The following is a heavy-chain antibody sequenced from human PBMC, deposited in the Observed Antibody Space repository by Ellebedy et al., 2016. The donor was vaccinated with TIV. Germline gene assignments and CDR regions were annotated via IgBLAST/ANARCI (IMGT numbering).Heavy chain of an antibody. J-gene: IGHJ4*02. CDR2: ISSSGSTI. D-gene: IGHD4-23*01. CDR3: ARDYGGNGYNY. CDR1: GFTVSSNY. Sequence: GESLKISCAASGFTVSSNYMSWVRQAPGKGLEWVSYISSSGSTIYYADSVKGRFTISRDNAKNSLYLQMNSLRAEDTAVYYCARDYGGNGYNYWGQGTLVTVSS. V-gene: IGHV3-11*04.